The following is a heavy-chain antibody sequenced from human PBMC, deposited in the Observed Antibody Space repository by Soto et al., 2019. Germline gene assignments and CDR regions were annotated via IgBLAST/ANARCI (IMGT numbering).Heavy chain of an antibody. D-gene: IGHD5-18*01. J-gene: IGHJ4*02. CDR1: GFTFDDYA. V-gene: IGHV3-9*01. CDR3: ARDYSSYGPFDY. CDR2: INWNSDTI. Sequence: GGSLRLSCTASGFTFDDYAMHWVRQAPGKGLEWVSGINWNSDTIGYADSVKGRFTISRDNAKNSLYLQMNSLRAEDTAVYYCARDYSSYGPFDYWGQGTLVTVSS.